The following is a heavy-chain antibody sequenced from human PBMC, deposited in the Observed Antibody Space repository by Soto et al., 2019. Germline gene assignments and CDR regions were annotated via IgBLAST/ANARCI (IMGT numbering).Heavy chain of an antibody. Sequence: QVQLVQSGADVKKPGASVKVSCKASGYTFTSYGISWVRQAPGQGLEWMGWISSYNGNTNYAQKLQGRVTMTTDTSTSTAYMELRSLRSDDTAVYYCARTPYLSSGWYSIWFDPWGQGTLVTVSS. CDR1: GYTFTSYG. D-gene: IGHD6-19*01. V-gene: IGHV1-18*01. CDR3: ARTPYLSSGWYSIWFDP. CDR2: ISSYNGNT. J-gene: IGHJ5*02.